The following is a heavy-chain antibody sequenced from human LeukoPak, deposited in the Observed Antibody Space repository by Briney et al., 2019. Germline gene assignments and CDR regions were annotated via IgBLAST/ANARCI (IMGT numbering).Heavy chain of an antibody. V-gene: IGHV1-18*01. CDR1: GYTFTSYG. D-gene: IGHD2-8*02. CDR2: ISAYNGNT. J-gene: IGHJ6*02. CDR3: ARDWWTTNYYYYGMDV. Sequence: ASVKVSCKASGYTFTSYGISWVRQAPGQGLEWMGWISAYNGNTNYAQKLQGRVTMTTDTSTSTAYMELRSLRSDDTAVYYCARDWWTTNYYYYGMDVWGQGTTVTVSS.